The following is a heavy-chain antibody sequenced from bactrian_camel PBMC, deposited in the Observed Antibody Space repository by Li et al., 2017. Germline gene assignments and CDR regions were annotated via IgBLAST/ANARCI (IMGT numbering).Heavy chain of an antibody. CDR2: VFRRGVST. CDR1: GWTYSNNC. J-gene: IGHJ4*01. D-gene: IGHD5*01. Sequence: HVQLVESGGGLVQPGGSLRLSCTASGWTYSNNCMGWFRQAPGKQREGVATVFRRGVSTWYADSVKGRFTISQDSAKDTVYPQMNSLKPEDTAIYYCAAEGHGLDIRSYQYWGQGTQVTVS. CDR3: AAEGHGLDIRSYQY. V-gene: IGHV3S53*01.